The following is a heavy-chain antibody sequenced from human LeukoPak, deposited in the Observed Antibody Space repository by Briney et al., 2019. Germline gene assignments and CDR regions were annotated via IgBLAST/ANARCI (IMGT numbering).Heavy chain of an antibody. D-gene: IGHD6-19*01. V-gene: IGHV1-2*02. CDR2: INPNSGGT. CDR1: GYTFTGYY. Sequence: ASVKVSCKASGYTFTGYYMHWVRQAPGQGLEWMGWINPNSGGTNYAQKFQGRVTMTRDTSISTHYMELSRLGSDDTAVYYCARAGGIAVAGTVGYWGQGTLVTVSS. J-gene: IGHJ4*02. CDR3: ARAGGIAVAGTVGY.